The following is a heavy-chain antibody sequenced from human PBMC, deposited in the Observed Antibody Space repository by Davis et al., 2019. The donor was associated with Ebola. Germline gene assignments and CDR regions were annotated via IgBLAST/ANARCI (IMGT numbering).Heavy chain of an antibody. CDR3: AREGIYDYFDY. Sequence: PGGSLRLSCAASGFTFSTYSMNWVRQAPGKGLEWVSYIDSRGRDIYYADSVKGRFTISRDDAKNSLYLQMNSLRAEDTAIYYCAREGIYDYFDYWGQGTLVTVSS. V-gene: IGHV3-21*05. J-gene: IGHJ4*02. CDR1: GFTFSTYS. D-gene: IGHD5/OR15-5a*01. CDR2: IDSRGRDI.